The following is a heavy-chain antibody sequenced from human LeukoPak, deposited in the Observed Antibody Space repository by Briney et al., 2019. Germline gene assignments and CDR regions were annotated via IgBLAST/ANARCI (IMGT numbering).Heavy chain of an antibody. D-gene: IGHD2-15*01. V-gene: IGHV5-51*01. CDR1: GYSFTSYW. CDR2: IYPGDSDT. CDR3: ARLLRYCSGGSCYLYYFDY. Sequence: GASLQISCKGSGYSFTSYWIGWVRPLPGKGLEWMGIIYPGDSDTRYSPSFQGQVTISADKSISTAYLQWSSLKASDTAMYYCARLLRYCSGGSCYLYYFDYWGQGTLVTVSS. J-gene: IGHJ4*02.